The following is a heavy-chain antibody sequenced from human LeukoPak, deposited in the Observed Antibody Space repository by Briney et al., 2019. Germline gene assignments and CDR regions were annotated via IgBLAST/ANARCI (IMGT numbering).Heavy chain of an antibody. CDR3: ARSTAYGGYLGIDYYFDY. J-gene: IGHJ4*02. CDR1: GGTFSSHA. D-gene: IGHD5-12*01. CDR2: IIPIFGTA. V-gene: IGHV1-69*13. Sequence: ASVKVSCKASGGTFSSHAISWVRQAPGQGLEWMGGIIPIFGTANYAQKFQGRVTITADESTSTAYMELSSLRSEDTAVYYCARSTAYGGYLGIDYYFDYWGQGTLVTVSS.